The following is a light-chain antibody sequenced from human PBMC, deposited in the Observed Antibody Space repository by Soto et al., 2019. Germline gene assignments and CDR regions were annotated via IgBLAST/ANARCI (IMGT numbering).Light chain of an antibody. Sequence: DIVVTKHPESMAVSLGEKSAINCKRTQRGVCSSNHKNHLAWYQQKVGQPPKLPIYWSSTRESGVPDRFSGSGSGTDFTLTISSLRAEEWAVYFCQQYYTSPSTVGQGTQVEIK. CDR2: WSS. CDR3: QQYYTSPST. V-gene: IGKV4-1*01. CDR1: QRGVCSSNHKNH. J-gene: IGKJ5*01.